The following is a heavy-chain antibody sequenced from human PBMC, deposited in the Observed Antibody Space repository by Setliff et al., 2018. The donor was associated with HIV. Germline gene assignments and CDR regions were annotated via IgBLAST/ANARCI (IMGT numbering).Heavy chain of an antibody. CDR2: INPNSGVT. V-gene: IGHV1-2*02. Sequence: ASVKVSCKASGGTFSSYAISWVRQAPGQGLDWMGGINPNSGVTNYAQKFQGRVTMTRDTSISTAYMELSRLRSDDTAVYYCARATTYYYDSSGYYYPEYFQHWGQGTLVT. CDR1: GGTFSSYA. J-gene: IGHJ1*01. CDR3: ARATTYYYDSSGYYYPEYFQH. D-gene: IGHD3-22*01.